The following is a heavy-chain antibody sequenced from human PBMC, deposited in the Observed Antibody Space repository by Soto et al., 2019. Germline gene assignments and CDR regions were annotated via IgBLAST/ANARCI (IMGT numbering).Heavy chain of an antibody. V-gene: IGHV1-69*01. J-gene: IGHJ4*02. CDR2: IIPIFGIT. Sequence: QVQLVQSGAEVKKPGSSVKVSCQASGDTFSNYAISWVRQAPGQGLEWMGGIIPIFGITNYAQKFQGRVTISADESTSTAYMELSSLRTDDTAVYYWARWEYQYGSGGNPTHSYFDYWGQGTLVTVSS. D-gene: IGHD2-15*01. CDR1: GDTFSNYA. CDR3: ARWEYQYGSGGNPTHSYFDY.